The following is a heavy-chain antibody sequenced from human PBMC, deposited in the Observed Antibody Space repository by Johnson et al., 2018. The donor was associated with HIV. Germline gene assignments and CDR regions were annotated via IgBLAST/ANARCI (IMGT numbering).Heavy chain of an antibody. CDR2: ISYDGSNK. V-gene: IGHV3-30*18. D-gene: IGHD3-3*01. Sequence: VQLVESGGGLVQPGRSLRLSCAASGFTFSTYGIHWVRQAPGKGLEWVAVISYDGSNKYYADSVKGRFTISRDNSKNTLYLQMNSLTSEDTAVYYCAKDLGGSKTDEWGTDYYEFWNSYPVQDPRVVVGAFDIWGHGTMVTVSS. CDR3: AKDLGGSKTDEWGTDYYEFWNSYPVQDPRVVVGAFDI. J-gene: IGHJ3*02. CDR1: GFTFSTYG.